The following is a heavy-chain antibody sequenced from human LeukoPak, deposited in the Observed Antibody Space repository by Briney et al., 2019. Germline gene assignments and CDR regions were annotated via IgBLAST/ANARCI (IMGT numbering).Heavy chain of an antibody. D-gene: IGHD6-19*01. V-gene: IGHV3-33*01. CDR3: ARPSSSSGWSEFDS. J-gene: IGHJ4*02. CDR2: IWYDGIEK. Sequence: GSLRLSCAASGFTFSSFGMQWVRQAPGKGLEWVALIWYDGIEKSYADPVKGRFTISRDNSKNTLYLQMNSLRAEDTAVYYCARPSSSSGWSEFDSWGQGTLVIVSS. CDR1: GFTFSSFG.